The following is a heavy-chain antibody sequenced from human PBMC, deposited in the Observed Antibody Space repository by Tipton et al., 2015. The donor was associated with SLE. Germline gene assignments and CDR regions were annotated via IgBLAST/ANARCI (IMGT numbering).Heavy chain of an antibody. CDR3: ARGGPSGWHFFDI. Sequence: TLSLTCTVSGGSISSSDHYWSWIRQHPGKGLEWIGHIYYNGGTYYSPSLKSRVTISVDTSKNQFSLKLSSVTAADTAVYYCARGGPSGWHFFDIWGQGTMVTVSS. V-gene: IGHV4-30-4*08. CDR1: GGSISSSDHY. CDR2: IYYNGGT. D-gene: IGHD6-19*01. J-gene: IGHJ3*02.